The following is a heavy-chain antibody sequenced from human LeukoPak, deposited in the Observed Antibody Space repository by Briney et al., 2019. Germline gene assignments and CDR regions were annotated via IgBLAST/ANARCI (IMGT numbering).Heavy chain of an antibody. V-gene: IGHV4-39*07. Sequence: PSETLSLTCAVSGGSISSGSYYWGWVRQPPGKGLEWIGSIYYSGSTYYNTSLKSRVTISVDTSKNQFSLKLSSVTAADTAVYYCARFIGYCSGGSCYSLGFYFDYWGQGTLVTVSS. CDR2: IYYSGST. J-gene: IGHJ4*02. D-gene: IGHD2-15*01. CDR1: GGSISSGSYY. CDR3: ARFIGYCSGGSCYSLGFYFDY.